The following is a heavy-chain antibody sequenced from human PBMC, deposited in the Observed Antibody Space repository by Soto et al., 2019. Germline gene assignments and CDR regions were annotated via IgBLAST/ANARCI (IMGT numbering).Heavy chain of an antibody. Sequence: QVQLQESGPGLVKPSETLSLTCTVSGGSISSYYWSWIRQPPGKGLEWIGYIYYSGSTNYNPSLQSRVTIPVDTSKNQFSLKLSSVTAADTAVYYCAREGYGHYVGKRGDCYFDLWGRGTLVTVSS. J-gene: IGHJ2*01. CDR3: AREGYGHYVGKRGDCYFDL. D-gene: IGHD4-17*01. CDR2: IYYSGST. V-gene: IGHV4-59*01. CDR1: GGSISSYY.